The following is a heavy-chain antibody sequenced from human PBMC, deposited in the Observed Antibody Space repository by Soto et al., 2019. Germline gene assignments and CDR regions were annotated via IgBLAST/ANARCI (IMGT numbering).Heavy chain of an antibody. V-gene: IGHV4-34*01. D-gene: IGHD2-8*02. CDR2: INHSGTP. Sequence: QVHLQQWGAGLLKPSETLSVTCAVYGVSLNGYYWSWIRQSPRKGLEWVGEINHSGTPNYNPSLKSRVSISLDTSKNPFSLKLTSVTAADAGVYYCGRTRPGRGTWWARRDYATDVWGPGTAVAVSS. J-gene: IGHJ6*02. CDR1: GVSLNGYY. CDR3: GRTRPGRGTWWARRDYATDV.